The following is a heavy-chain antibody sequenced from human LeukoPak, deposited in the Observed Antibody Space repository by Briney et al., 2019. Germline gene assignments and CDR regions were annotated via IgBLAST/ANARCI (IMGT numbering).Heavy chain of an antibody. V-gene: IGHV3-23*01. CDR1: GFTFSSYA. J-gene: IGHJ4*02. CDR3: AKGTRLVPNYFDY. Sequence: PGRSLRLSCAASGFTFSSYAMSWVRQAPGKGPEWVSAISGSGGSTYYADSVKGRFTISRDNSKNTLYLQMNSLRAEDTAVYYCAKGTRLVPNYFDYWGQGTLVTVSS. CDR2: ISGSGGST. D-gene: IGHD6-19*01.